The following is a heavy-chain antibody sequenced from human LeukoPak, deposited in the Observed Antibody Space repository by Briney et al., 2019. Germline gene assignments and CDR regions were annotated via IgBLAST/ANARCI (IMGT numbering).Heavy chain of an antibody. CDR3: ARSFCNSASCYYYYYSGLDV. CDR2: ISSSSTYV. CDR1: GFTFRDYN. J-gene: IGHJ6*02. Sequence: GGSLRLSCAVSGFTFRDYNMNWLRQDPGKGLEWVSSISSSSTYVYYANSVKGRFTISRDNAKGSLFLQLNSLRAEDTAVYYCARSFCNSASCYYYYYSGLDVWGQGTTVTVSS. D-gene: IGHD2-2*01. V-gene: IGHV3-21*06.